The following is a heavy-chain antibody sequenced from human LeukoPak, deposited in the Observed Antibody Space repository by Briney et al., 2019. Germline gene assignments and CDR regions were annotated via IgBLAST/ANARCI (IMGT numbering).Heavy chain of an antibody. V-gene: IGHV1-46*01. CDR1: GGTFSSYA. J-gene: IGHJ4*02. D-gene: IGHD6-19*01. CDR3: ARDIFWGRHSSGGEVDY. CDR2: IKPSGGST. Sequence: ASVKVSCKASGGTFSSYAISWVRQAPGQGLEWMGIIKPSGGSTSYAQKFQGRVTMTRDTSTSTVYMELSSLRSEDTAVYYCARDIFWGRHSSGGEVDYWGQGTLVTVSS.